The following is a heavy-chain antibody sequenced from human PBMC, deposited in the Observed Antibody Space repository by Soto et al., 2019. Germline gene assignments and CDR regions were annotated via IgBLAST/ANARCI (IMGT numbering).Heavy chain of an antibody. CDR1: GYTFTSYG. V-gene: IGHV1-18*01. J-gene: IGHJ5*02. CDR3: ARDPGGSGIVGWFDP. Sequence: ASVTVSCKASGYTFTSYGISWVRQAPGQGLEWMGWISAYNGNTNYAQKLQGRVTMTTDTSTSTAYMELRSLRSDDTAVYYCARDPGGSGIVGWFDPWGQGTLVTVSS. D-gene: IGHD3-10*01. CDR2: ISAYNGNT.